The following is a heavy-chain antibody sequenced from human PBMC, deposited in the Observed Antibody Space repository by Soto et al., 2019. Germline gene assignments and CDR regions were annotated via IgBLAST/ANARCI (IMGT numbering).Heavy chain of an antibody. J-gene: IGHJ4*02. CDR3: ARDKITGLFDY. CDR2: ISHSGST. V-gene: IGHV4-34*01. Sequence: PSETLSLTCAVYGGSFSCYYWTWIRQPPGTGLEWIGEISHSGSTNYNPSLKSRVTISVDTSKNQFSLKLTSVTAADTAVYYCARDKITGLFDYWGQGTLVTVSS. CDR1: GGSFSCYY. D-gene: IGHD2-8*02.